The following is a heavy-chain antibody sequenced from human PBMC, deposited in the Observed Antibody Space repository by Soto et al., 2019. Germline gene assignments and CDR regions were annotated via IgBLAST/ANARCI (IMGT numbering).Heavy chain of an antibody. CDR1: GFTFSSFS. D-gene: IGHD1-26*01. V-gene: IGHV3-33*06. J-gene: IGHJ4*02. Sequence: GGSLRLSCAASGFTFSSFSVHWVRQAPGKGLEWVAAIWFDGSIQRYADSVKGRFIVSRDNSRDTLYLQMDSLRAEDTAMYYCAKELESGSVPPFDHWGQGTRVTVSS. CDR2: IWFDGSIQ. CDR3: AKELESGSVPPFDH.